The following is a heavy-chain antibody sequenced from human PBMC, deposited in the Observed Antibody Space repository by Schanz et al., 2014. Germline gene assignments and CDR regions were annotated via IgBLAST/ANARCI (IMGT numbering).Heavy chain of an antibody. CDR3: AIGSPENMRRGELDY. J-gene: IGHJ4*02. CDR2: IIPIHGIV. V-gene: IGHV1-69*02. D-gene: IGHD3-16*01. Sequence: QVQLVQSGAEVKKPGSSMKVSCKASGGTFSTYPINWLRQAPGQGLEWMGRIIPIHGIVNYAQRFQDRVRITADKSTSTAYMDLSSLRPEDTAVYYCAIGSPENMRRGELDYWGQGTLVTVSS. CDR1: GGTFSTYP.